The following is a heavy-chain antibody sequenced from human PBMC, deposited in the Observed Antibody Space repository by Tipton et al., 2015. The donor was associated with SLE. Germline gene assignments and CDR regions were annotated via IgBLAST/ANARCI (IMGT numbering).Heavy chain of an antibody. CDR2: INHSGST. CDR1: GGSFSGYY. V-gene: IGHV4-34*01. CDR3: ARGQGDAFDI. Sequence: TLSLTCAVYGGSFSGYYWSWIRQPPGKGLEWIGEINHSGSTNYNPSLKSRVTISVDTPKNQFSLKLSSVTAADTAVYYCARGQGDAFDIWGQGTMVTVSS. J-gene: IGHJ3*02.